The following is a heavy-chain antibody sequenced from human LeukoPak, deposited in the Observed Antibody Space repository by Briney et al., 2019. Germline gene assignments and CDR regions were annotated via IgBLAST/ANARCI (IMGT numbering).Heavy chain of an antibody. D-gene: IGHD2-15*01. J-gene: IGHJ4*02. CDR3: ARDLSGPSVY. CDR2: MKPDGGEG. V-gene: IGHV3-7*01. CDR1: GFTFSDYW. Sequence: PGGSLRLSCAASGFTFSDYWLSWLRQPPGKALEWVANMKPDGGEGYYVDSVKGRFTVSRDNAKNSLYLQMNSLRAEDTAIYYCARDLSGPSVYWGQGTLVSVSS.